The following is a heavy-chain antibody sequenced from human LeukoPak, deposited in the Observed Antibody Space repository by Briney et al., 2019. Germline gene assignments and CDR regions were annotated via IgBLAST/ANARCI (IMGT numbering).Heavy chain of an antibody. CDR1: GFTLSSYW. J-gene: IGHJ6*04. V-gene: IGHV3-74*01. CDR3: ARPEEDYYGMDV. Sequence: PGGSLRLSCAASGFTLSSYWMHWVRQAPGKGLVWVSRINSDGSSTSYADSVKGRFTISRDNAKNTLYLQMNSLRAEDTAVYYCARPEEDYYGMDVWGKGTTVTVSS. CDR2: INSDGSST.